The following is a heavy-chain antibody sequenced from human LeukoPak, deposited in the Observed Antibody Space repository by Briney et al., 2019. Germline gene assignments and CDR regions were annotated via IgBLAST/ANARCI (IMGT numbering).Heavy chain of an antibody. CDR3: AKRHYDILTGYYNYFDY. Sequence: PGGSLRLSCAASGFTFSSYAMSRVRQAPGKGLEWVSAISGSGGSTYYADSVKGRFTISRDNSKNTLYLQMNSLRAEDTAVYYCAKRHYDILTGYYNYFDYWGQGTLVTVSS. J-gene: IGHJ4*02. D-gene: IGHD3-9*01. CDR2: ISGSGGST. V-gene: IGHV3-23*01. CDR1: GFTFSSYA.